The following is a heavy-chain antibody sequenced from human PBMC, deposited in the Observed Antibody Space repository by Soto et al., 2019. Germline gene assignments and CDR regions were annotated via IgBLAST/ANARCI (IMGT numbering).Heavy chain of an antibody. CDR1: GGSISNKY. D-gene: IGHD4-4*01. CDR3: ARATVQRHFDS. CDR2: IYYTGST. J-gene: IGHJ4*02. Sequence: QVQLQESGPGQVKPSETLSLTCTVSGGSISNKYWAWIRQPPGKGLEWIGYIYYTGSTTYHPSLTSRVAISLDTSMQQSSLRLNSVTAADTAVYYCARATVQRHFDSWGQGTLVTVSS. V-gene: IGHV4-59*01.